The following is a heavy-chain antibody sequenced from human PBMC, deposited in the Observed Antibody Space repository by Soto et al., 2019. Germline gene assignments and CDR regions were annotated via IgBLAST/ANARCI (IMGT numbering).Heavy chain of an antibody. CDR1: GGSFSGYY. J-gene: IGHJ4*02. D-gene: IGHD5-18*01. CDR2: INHSGST. CDR3: AILPGYSVGFGYFDA. Sequence: SETLSLTCAVYGGSFSGYYWSWIRQPPGKGLEWIGEINHSGSTNYNPSLKSRVTISIDTSKNQFSLNLSSMTAADTAVYYCAILPGYSVGFGYFDARGQGALVTVSS. V-gene: IGHV4-34*01.